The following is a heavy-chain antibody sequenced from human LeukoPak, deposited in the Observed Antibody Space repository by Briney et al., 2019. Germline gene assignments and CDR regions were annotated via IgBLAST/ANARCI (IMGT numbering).Heavy chain of an antibody. CDR2: IYYSGSA. D-gene: IGHD2-8*01. CDR3: ARLNGVMDYFDY. Sequence: PSETLSLTCTVSGDSMSSSSYYWGWIRQPPGKGPEWIGNIYYSGSAHYNPSLKSRVTISVDMSKNQFSLRLSSVTTADTAEFYCARLNGVMDYFDYWGQGTLVTVSS. CDR1: GDSMSSSSYY. V-gene: IGHV4-39*01. J-gene: IGHJ4*02.